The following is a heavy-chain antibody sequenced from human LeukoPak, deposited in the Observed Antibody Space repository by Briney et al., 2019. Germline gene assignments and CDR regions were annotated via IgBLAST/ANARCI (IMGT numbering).Heavy chain of an antibody. CDR1: XY. V-gene: IGHV4-59*01. J-gene: IGHJ6*02. Sequence: XYWSWIXQPPGKGLEGMGYIYKRGRTNNNPSLKSRVTISVDTSKNQFSLKLSSVTAADTAVYYCARVDTAMDYYYYGMDVWGQGTTVTVSS. CDR3: ARVDTAMDYYYYGMDV. CDR2: IYKRGRT. D-gene: IGHD5-18*01.